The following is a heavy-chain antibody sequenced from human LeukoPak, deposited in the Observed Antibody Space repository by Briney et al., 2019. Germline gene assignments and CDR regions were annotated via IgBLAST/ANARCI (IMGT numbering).Heavy chain of an antibody. CDR3: AKDRTKYYYYGMDV. J-gene: IGHJ6*02. CDR1: GFTFNDYA. CDR2: ITSNSGTM. Sequence: PGGSLRLSCAASGFTFNDYAMHWVRQAPGKGLEWVSGITSNSGTMAYADSVKGRFTISRDNAKNSLYLQMNSLRAEDTALYYCAKDRTKYYYYGMDVWGQGTTVTVSS. D-gene: IGHD2-8*01. V-gene: IGHV3-9*01.